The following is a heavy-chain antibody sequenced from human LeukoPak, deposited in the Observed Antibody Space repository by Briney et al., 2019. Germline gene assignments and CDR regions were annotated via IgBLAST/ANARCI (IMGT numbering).Heavy chain of an antibody. V-gene: IGHV5-51*01. Sequence: GGSLKISCKGSGCSFTKYWVGWVRQVPGKGLEWMGIIYPNNSDSRYSPSFRGQVTISVDRSITTASLQWNSLKPSDPAMYYCALSSGAFDSAGYFDYWGQGTLVTVSS. CDR1: GCSFTKYW. CDR3: ALSSGAFDSAGYFDY. CDR2: IYPNNSDS. D-gene: IGHD2-15*01. J-gene: IGHJ4*02.